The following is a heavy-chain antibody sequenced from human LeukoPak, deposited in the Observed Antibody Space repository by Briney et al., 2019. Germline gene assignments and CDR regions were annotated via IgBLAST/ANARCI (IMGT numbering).Heavy chain of an antibody. CDR2: INHSGST. CDR3: ARRDILTGYPT. J-gene: IGHJ5*02. D-gene: IGHD3-9*01. V-gene: IGHV4-34*01. CDR1: GGSFSGYY. Sequence: SETLSLTCAVYGGSFSGYYWSWIRQPPGKGLEWIGEINHSGSTNYNLSLKSRVTISVDTSKNQFSLKLSSVTAADTAVYYCARRDILTGYPTWGQGTLVTVSS.